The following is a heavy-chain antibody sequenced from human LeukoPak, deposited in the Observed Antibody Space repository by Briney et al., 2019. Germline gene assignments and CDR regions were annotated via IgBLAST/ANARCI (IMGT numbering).Heavy chain of an antibody. CDR1: GGSFSGYY. CDR2: INHSGST. CDR3: AKFAGKGYYYMDV. V-gene: IGHV4-34*01. D-gene: IGHD6-13*01. Sequence: MASETLSLTCAVYGGSFSGYYWSWIRQPPGKGLEWIGEINHSGSTNYNPSLKSRVTISVDTSKNQFSLKLSSVTAADTAVYYCAKFAGKGYYYMDVWGKGTTVTVSS. J-gene: IGHJ6*03.